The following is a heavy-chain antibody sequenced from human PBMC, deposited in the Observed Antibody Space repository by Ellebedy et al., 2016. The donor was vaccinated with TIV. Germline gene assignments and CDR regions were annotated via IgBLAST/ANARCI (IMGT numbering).Heavy chain of an antibody. D-gene: IGHD3-10*01. Sequence: PGGSLRLSCAASGFTFSERWMSWVRQAPGKGLEWVGRIKNKGDGGTTDDAAPVKGRFTISGDDSKNTMYLQMNSLKTEDTAVYYCTTHNYYVSGSYNFDYWGPGTLVTVSS. CDR1: GFTFSERW. V-gene: IGHV3-15*01. CDR2: IKNKGDGGTT. CDR3: TTHNYYVSGSYNFDY. J-gene: IGHJ4*02.